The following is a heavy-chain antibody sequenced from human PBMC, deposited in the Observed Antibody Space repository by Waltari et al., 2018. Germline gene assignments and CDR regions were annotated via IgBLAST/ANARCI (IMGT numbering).Heavy chain of an antibody. J-gene: IGHJ4*02. CDR3: AKDEQYYYDSSGYYFSPFDY. CDR1: GFTFSSYA. CDR2: ISGRGGST. D-gene: IGHD3-22*01. Sequence: EVQLLESGGGLVQPGGSLRLSCAASGFTFSSYAMSWVRQAPGKGLEWVSAISGRGGSTYYADSVKGRFTISRDNSKNTLYLQMNSLRAEDTAVYYCAKDEQYYYDSSGYYFSPFDYWGQGTLVTVSS. V-gene: IGHV3-23*01.